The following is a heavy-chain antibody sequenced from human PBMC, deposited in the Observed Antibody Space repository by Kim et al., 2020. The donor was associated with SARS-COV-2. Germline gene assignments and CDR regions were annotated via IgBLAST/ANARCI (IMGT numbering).Heavy chain of an antibody. J-gene: IGHJ6*03. CDR3: AREPIVVVPAAIHYYYYYYMDV. V-gene: IGHV4-31*03. CDR2: IYYSGST. D-gene: IGHD2-2*01. Sequence: SETLSLTCTVSGGSISSGGYYWSWIRQHPGKGLEWIGYIYYSGSTYYNPSLKSRVTISVDTSKNQFSLKLSSVTAADTAVYYCAREPIVVVPAAIHYYYYYYMDVWGKGTTVTVSS. CDR1: GGSISSGGYY.